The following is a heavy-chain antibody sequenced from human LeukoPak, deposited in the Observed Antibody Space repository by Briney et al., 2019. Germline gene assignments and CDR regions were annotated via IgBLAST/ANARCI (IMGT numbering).Heavy chain of an antibody. Sequence: GGPLRLSCAASGFTFSSYWMSWVRQAPGKGLEWVATIKQDGSEKYYVDSVKGRFTISRDNAKNSLYLQMNSLRAEDTAVYYCARDPEGAITPENWGQETLVTVSS. CDR1: GFTFSSYW. V-gene: IGHV3-7*01. D-gene: IGHD1-26*01. J-gene: IGHJ4*02. CDR2: IKQDGSEK. CDR3: ARDPEGAITPEN.